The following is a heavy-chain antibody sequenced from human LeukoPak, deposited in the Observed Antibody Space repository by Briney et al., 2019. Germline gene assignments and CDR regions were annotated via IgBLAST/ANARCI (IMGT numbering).Heavy chain of an antibody. D-gene: IGHD6-19*01. CDR1: GFIFSSYW. CDR2: INSDGSST. V-gene: IGHV3-74*01. CDR3: ARADVSSGWHFDY. J-gene: IGHJ4*02. Sequence: GGSLRLSCAASGFIFSSYWMHWVRQAPGKGLVWVSRINSDGSSTSYADSVKGRFTISRDNAKNSLYLQMNSLRAEDTAVYYCARADVSSGWHFDYWGQGTLVTVSS.